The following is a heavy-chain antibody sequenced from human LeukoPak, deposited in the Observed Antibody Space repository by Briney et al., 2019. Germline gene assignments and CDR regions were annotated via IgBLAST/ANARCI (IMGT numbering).Heavy chain of an antibody. D-gene: IGHD2-15*01. V-gene: IGHV5-51*01. CDR2: IYPGDSDT. J-gene: IGHJ3*02. CDR1: GYSFTNYW. Sequence: GESLKISCKGSGYSFTNYWIGWVRQMPGKGLEWMGIIYPGDSDTRYSPSFQGQATISADKSISTAYLQWSSLKASDTAMYYCARPKTETGYDAFDIWGQGTMVTVSS. CDR3: ARPKTETGYDAFDI.